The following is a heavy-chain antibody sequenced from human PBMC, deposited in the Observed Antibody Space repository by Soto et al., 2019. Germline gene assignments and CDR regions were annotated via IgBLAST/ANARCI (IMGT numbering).Heavy chain of an antibody. CDR1: GGSISSYY. CDR3: ASTTEGYCSSTSCYGNDAFDI. Sequence: PSETLSLTCTVSGGSISSYYWSWIRQPPGKGLEWIGYIYYSGSTNYNPSLKSRVTISVDTSKNQFSLKLSSVTAADTAVYYCASTTEGYCSSTSCYGNDAFDIWGQGTMVTVSS. V-gene: IGHV4-59*12. D-gene: IGHD2-2*01. CDR2: IYYSGST. J-gene: IGHJ3*02.